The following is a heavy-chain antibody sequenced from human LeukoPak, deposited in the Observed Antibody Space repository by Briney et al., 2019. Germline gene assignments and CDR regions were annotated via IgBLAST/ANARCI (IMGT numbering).Heavy chain of an antibody. CDR1: GGSISSSSYY. CDR2: INHSGST. D-gene: IGHD3-9*01. Sequence: SETLSLTCTVSGGSISSSSYYWGWIRQPPGKGLEWIGEINHSGSTNYNPSLKSRVTISVDTSKNQFSLKLSSVTAADTAVYYCARGVGRGYDILTGYYRADYCYYMDVWGKGTTVTVSS. CDR3: ARGVGRGYDILTGYYRADYCYYMDV. J-gene: IGHJ6*03. V-gene: IGHV4-39*07.